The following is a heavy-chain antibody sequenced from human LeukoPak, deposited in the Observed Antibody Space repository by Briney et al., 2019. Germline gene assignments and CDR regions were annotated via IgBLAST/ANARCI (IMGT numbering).Heavy chain of an antibody. J-gene: IGHJ4*01. V-gene: IGHV3-33*01. CDR3: ARMTAADGQAYFDY. Sequence: GGSLRLSCVASGFSFSSYVINWVRQAPGKELEWVAVIWYDGRRIHYADSVKGRFTISRDNSKNTLYLEMNSLRAEDTAVYYCARMTAADGQAYFDYWGQGTFVTVSS. D-gene: IGHD6-13*01. CDR2: IWYDGRRI. CDR1: GFSFSSYV.